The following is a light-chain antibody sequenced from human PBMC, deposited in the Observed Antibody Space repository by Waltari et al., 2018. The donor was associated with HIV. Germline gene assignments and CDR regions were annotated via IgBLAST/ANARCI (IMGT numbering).Light chain of an antibody. CDR2: VNSDGSH. CDR1: SGHSNYD. V-gene: IGLV4-69*01. Sequence: QLALTQSPSASASVGASVNLTCTLSSGHSNYDIAWHQQQPEKGPRYWKKVNSDGSHNKEDGVPDRFSGSSSGAERYLTISSLQSEDEGDYYCQTWGSGIHVVFGGGTKVTVL. CDR3: QTWGSGIHVV. J-gene: IGLJ2*01.